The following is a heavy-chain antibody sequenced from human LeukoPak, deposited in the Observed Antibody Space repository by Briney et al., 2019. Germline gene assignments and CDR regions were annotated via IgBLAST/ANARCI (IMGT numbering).Heavy chain of an antibody. CDR1: GGSISSSSHY. J-gene: IGHJ1*01. CDR2: IYYSGST. CDR3: ERHAEYFQH. Sequence: SETLSLTCTVAGGSISSSSHYWGWIRQPPGKGLEWIGSIYYSGSTYYNPSLMRRLTISVDTSKNQFSLKLSSVTAADTAVYYCERHAEYFQHWGQGTLVTVSS. V-gene: IGHV4-39*01.